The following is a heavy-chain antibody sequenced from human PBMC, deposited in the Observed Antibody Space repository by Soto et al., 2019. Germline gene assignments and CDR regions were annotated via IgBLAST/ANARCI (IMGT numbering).Heavy chain of an antibody. CDR2: IKHDGSEK. CDR3: ARLKSGSYSSLDY. D-gene: IGHD1-26*01. J-gene: IGHJ4*02. Sequence: PGGSLRLSCASSGFTFSRYWMDLVRQAPRKGLEWVATIKHDGSEKYYVDSVKGRFIISRDNAKNSVFLQMNGLRVEDTAVYYCARLKSGSYSSLDYWGQGTLVTVSS. V-gene: IGHV3-7*01. CDR1: GFTFSRYW.